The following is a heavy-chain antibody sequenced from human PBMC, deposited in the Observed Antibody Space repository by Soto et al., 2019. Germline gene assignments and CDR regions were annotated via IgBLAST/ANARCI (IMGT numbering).Heavy chain of an antibody. CDR2: IIPIFGTA. CDR1: GGTFSSYA. J-gene: IGHJ5*02. CDR3: ARVEPSEGDIVVVPADNWFDP. D-gene: IGHD2-2*01. Sequence: ASVKVSCKASGGTFSSYAISWVRQAPGQGLEWMGGIIPIFGTANYAQKFQGRVTITADESTSTAYMELSSLRSEDTAVYYCARVEPSEGDIVVVPADNWFDPWGQGTLVTVS. V-gene: IGHV1-69*13.